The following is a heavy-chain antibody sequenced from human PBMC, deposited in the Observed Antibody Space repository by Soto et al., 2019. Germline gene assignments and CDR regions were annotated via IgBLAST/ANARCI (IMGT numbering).Heavy chain of an antibody. Sequence: PGGSLRLSCAASGFTFSSYAMSWVRQAPGKGLEWVSAISGSSDTIYYSDSVKGRFTISRDNGKNSLFLQMNSLRDEDTAVYYCARVVVVIPPGYYYAMDVWGQGTTVTVSS. J-gene: IGHJ6*02. D-gene: IGHD3-22*01. CDR1: GFTFSSYA. CDR2: ISGSSDTI. CDR3: ARVVVVIPPGYYYAMDV. V-gene: IGHV3-23*01.